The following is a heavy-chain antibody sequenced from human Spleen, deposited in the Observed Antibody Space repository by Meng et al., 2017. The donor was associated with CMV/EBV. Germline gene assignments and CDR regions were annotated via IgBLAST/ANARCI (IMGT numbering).Heavy chain of an antibody. J-gene: IGHJ3*02. CDR1: GFTFNSYT. Sequence: GESLKISCAASGFTFNSYTMNWVRQAPGKGLEWVSYISSSSSTIYYADSVKGRFTISSDNAKNSLYLHVSSLRAEDTALYYCARAFYYGSSGSDAFDIWGQGTMVTVSS. CDR2: ISSSSSTI. CDR3: ARAFYYGSSGSDAFDI. V-gene: IGHV3-48*04. D-gene: IGHD3-22*01.